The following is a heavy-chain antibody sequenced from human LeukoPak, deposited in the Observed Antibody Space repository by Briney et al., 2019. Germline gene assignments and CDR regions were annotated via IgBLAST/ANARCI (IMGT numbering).Heavy chain of an antibody. CDR3: AKDGTSVATAGSHFDY. J-gene: IGHJ4*02. D-gene: IGHD6-13*01. Sequence: GGSPRLSCAASGFTFSSYGMQWVRQAPGKGLEWVAVISYDGSNKYYADSVKGRFTISRDNSKNTLHLQMNSLRAEDTAVYYCAKDGTSVATAGSHFDYWGQGTLVTVSS. CDR1: GFTFSSYG. CDR2: ISYDGSNK. V-gene: IGHV3-30*18.